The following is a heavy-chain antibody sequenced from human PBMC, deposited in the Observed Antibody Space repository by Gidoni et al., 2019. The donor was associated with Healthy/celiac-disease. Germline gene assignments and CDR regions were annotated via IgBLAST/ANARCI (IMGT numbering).Heavy chain of an antibody. D-gene: IGHD3-10*01. Sequence: EVQLLESGGGLVQPGGSLRLSCAASGLTFSRYAMSWFRQAPGKGLECVSAISGSGDSTYYADAVKGRFTISRDNSKNTLYLQMNRLRAEDTAVYYCAKDWENVLLWFGGPVWGKGTTVTVSS. J-gene: IGHJ6*04. V-gene: IGHV3-23*01. CDR3: AKDWENVLLWFGGPV. CDR1: GLTFSRYA. CDR2: ISGSGDST.